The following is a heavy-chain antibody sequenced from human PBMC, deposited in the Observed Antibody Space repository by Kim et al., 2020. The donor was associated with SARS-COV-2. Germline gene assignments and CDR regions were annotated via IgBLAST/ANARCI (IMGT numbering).Heavy chain of an antibody. V-gene: IGHV4-39*01. CDR1: GGSISSSSYY. J-gene: IGHJ5*02. D-gene: IGHD6-19*01. CDR3: ARQYSSLGKWFDP. CDR2: IYNSGST. Sequence: SETLSLTCTVSGGSISSSSYYWGWIRQPPGKGLEWIGNIYNSGSTNSNPSLKSRVTISVDTSKNQFSLKLSSVTAADTAVHYCARQYSSLGKWFDPWGQGTLVTVSS.